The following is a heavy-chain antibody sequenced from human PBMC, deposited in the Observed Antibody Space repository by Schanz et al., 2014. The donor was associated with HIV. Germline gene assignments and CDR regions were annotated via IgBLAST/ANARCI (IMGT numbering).Heavy chain of an antibody. Sequence: EVQLVESGGGLVQPGRSLRLSCAGSGFTFGNYAMHWVRQAPGKGLEWVSGISWSSGNIGYADSVKGRFTISRDNAKNSLYLQMNSLRAEDTALYYCACECDYGGNSCFDYWGQGTLVTVSS. D-gene: IGHD4-17*01. V-gene: IGHV3-9*01. CDR3: ACECDYGGNSCFDY. CDR1: GFTFGNYA. J-gene: IGHJ4*02. CDR2: ISWSSGNI.